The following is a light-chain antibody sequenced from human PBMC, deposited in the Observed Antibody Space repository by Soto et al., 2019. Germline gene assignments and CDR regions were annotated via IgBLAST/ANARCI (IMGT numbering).Light chain of an antibody. CDR1: QSVSGN. V-gene: IGKV3-15*01. CDR3: QQYNNWPPIT. Sequence: EIVMTQSPATLSVSPGERATLSCRASQSVSGNLAWYQQKPGQAPRLLLYAASTRSTGIPARFSGSGSGTEFTLTISSLQSEDFAVYYWQQYNNWPPITFGPGTKVDIK. CDR2: AAS. J-gene: IGKJ3*01.